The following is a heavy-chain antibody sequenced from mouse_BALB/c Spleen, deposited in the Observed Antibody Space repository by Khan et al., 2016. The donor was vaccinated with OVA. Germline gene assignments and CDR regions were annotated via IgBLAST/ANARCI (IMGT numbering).Heavy chain of an antibody. CDR1: GFSLTNYG. CDR3: ATLYGNEPY. D-gene: IGHD2-1*01. V-gene: IGHV2-9*02. CDR2: IWAGGST. Sequence: QVQLQQSGPGLVAPSQSLSITCTVSGFSLTNYGVHWLRQPPGKGLEWLGVIWAGGSTHYNSALMSRLSISKDNSKGQVFLKMNSLQTDDTAMYYCATLYGNEPYWGQGTLVTVSA. J-gene: IGHJ3*01.